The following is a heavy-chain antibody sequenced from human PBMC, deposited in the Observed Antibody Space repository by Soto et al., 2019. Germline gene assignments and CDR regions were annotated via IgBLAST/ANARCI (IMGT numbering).Heavy chain of an antibody. Sequence: ASVKVSCKASGYTFTSYDINWVRQATGQGLEWMGWMNPNSGNTGYAQKFQGRVTMTRNTSISTAYMELSSLRSEDTAVYYCARGRRGYSGYDNWFDPWGQGTLVTVSS. CDR3: ARGRRGYSGYDNWFDP. CDR2: MNPNSGNT. J-gene: IGHJ5*02. D-gene: IGHD5-12*01. CDR1: GYTFTSYD. V-gene: IGHV1-8*01.